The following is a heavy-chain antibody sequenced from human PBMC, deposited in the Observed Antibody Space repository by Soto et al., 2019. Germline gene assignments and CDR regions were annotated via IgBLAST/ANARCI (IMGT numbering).Heavy chain of an antibody. CDR3: AKDTRGTQWVGQVLLGCMDV. CDR1: GFTFDDYT. J-gene: IGHJ6*02. Sequence: EVQLVESGGVVVQPGGSLRLSCAASGFTFDDYTMHWVRQAPGKGLEWVSLISWDGGSTYYADSVKGRFTISRDNIKSSLYLQRNSLRNEDTALYNCAKDTRGTQWVGQVLLGCMDVWGQGTTVTVSS. D-gene: IGHD1-1*01. CDR2: ISWDGGST. V-gene: IGHV3-43*01.